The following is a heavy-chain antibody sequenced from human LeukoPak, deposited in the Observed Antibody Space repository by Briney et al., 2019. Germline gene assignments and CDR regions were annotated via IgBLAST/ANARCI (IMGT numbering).Heavy chain of an antibody. D-gene: IGHD3-3*01. CDR3: ASEVGYRSLGY. J-gene: IGHJ4*02. CDR1: GFTFDDDT. CDR2: ITWKSHRT. Sequence: PGGSPRLSCAASGFTFDDDTMHWVRQTPGRGLEWVSFITWKSHRTHYADSVKGRFTVSRDNSKDSLYLQMNSLRTEDTGLYHCASEVGYRSLGYLGQGTLVTVSS. V-gene: IGHV3-43*01.